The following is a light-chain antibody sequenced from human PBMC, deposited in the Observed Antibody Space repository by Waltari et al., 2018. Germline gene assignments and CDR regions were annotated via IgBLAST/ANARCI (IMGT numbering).Light chain of an antibody. Sequence: SVLIQPPSASETPGQRVTISCSGSTSNIGRHYDCWYQHLPGTAPELLIYRNTQRPSGVPDRFSGSKSDTSASLAISGLRSEDEADYYCAAWDDSLRAWVFGGGTKLTVL. CDR1: TSNIGRHY. CDR3: AAWDDSLRAWV. CDR2: RNT. V-gene: IGLV1-47*01. J-gene: IGLJ3*02.